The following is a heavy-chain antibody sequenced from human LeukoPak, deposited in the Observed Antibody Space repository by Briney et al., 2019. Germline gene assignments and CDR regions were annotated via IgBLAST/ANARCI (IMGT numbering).Heavy chain of an antibody. Sequence: SETLSLTCTVSGGSISSYYWSWIRQPPGKGLEWIGYIYYSGSTNYNPSLKSRVTISVDTSKNQFSLKLSTVTAADTAVYFCARGWPGGYFDYGGQGTLVTVSS. D-gene: IGHD3-10*01. V-gene: IGHV4-59*12. CDR1: GGSISSYY. J-gene: IGHJ4*02. CDR2: IYYSGST. CDR3: ARGWPGGYFDY.